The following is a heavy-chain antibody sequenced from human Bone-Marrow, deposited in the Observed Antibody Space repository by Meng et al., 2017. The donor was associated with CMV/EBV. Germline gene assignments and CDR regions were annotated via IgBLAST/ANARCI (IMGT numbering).Heavy chain of an antibody. CDR1: GGSFSGYY. Sequence: GSLRLSCAVYGGSFSGYYWSWIRQPPGKGLEWIGEINHSGSTNYNPSLKSRVTISVDTSKNQFSLKLSSVTAADTAVYYCARHPGYCSSTSCYNYYYGMDVWGQGTTVTVSS. CDR2: INHSGST. J-gene: IGHJ6*02. D-gene: IGHD2-2*02. CDR3: ARHPGYCSSTSCYNYYYGMDV. V-gene: IGHV4-34*01.